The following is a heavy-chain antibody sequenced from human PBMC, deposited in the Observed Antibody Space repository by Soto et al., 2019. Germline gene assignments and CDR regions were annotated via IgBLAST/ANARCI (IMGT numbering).Heavy chain of an antibody. CDR2: IYYSGST. Sequence: LSLTCTVSGGSISSGGYYWSWIRQHPGKGLEWIGYIYYSGSTYYNPSLKSRVTISVDTSKNQFSLKLSSVTAADTAVYYCARDYYDFWSGPYYYYGMDVWGQGTTVTVSS. CDR1: GGSISSGGYY. V-gene: IGHV4-31*03. D-gene: IGHD3-3*01. J-gene: IGHJ6*02. CDR3: ARDYYDFWSGPYYYYGMDV.